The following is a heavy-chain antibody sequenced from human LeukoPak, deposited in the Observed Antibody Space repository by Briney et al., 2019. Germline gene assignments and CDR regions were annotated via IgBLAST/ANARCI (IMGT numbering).Heavy chain of an antibody. CDR3: ARGCYYYYYMDV. Sequence: PSETLSLTCAVSGYSISSGDYWAWIRQPPGKGLEWIGSIYHSGSTYYNPSLKSRVTISVDTSKNQFSLKLSSVTAADTAVYFCARGCYYYYYMDVWGKGTTVTVSS. CDR1: GYSISSGDY. J-gene: IGHJ6*03. CDR2: IYHSGST. V-gene: IGHV4-38-2*01.